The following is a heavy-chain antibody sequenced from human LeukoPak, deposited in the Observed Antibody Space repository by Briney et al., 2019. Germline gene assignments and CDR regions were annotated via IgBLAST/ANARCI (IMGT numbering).Heavy chain of an antibody. J-gene: IGHJ6*02. Sequence: GAVTVSCKASGYTFTSYDMNWVGRAGGQGLEWMGWMNPNSGNTDYAQKFQGRVTMTRKTSISTAYIELSSLRSEHTAVYYCARLIGGSGSYYKFYYYYGMDVWGQGTTVTVSS. CDR2: MNPNSGNT. CDR3: ARLIGGSGSYYKFYYYYGMDV. V-gene: IGHV1-8*01. D-gene: IGHD3-10*01. CDR1: GYTFTSYD.